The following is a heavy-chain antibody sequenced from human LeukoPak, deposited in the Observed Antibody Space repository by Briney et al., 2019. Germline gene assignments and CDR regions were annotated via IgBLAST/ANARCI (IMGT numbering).Heavy chain of an antibody. D-gene: IGHD3-10*01. CDR2: IYYSGST. J-gene: IGHJ6*02. CDR3: ASTYYYGPYGMDV. V-gene: IGHV4-59*08. CDR1: GGSISSYY. Sequence: SENLSLTCTVSGGSISSYYWSWIRQPPGKGLEWIGYIYYSGSTNYNPSLKSRVTISVDTSKNQFSLKLSSVTAADTAVYYCASTYYYGPYGMDVWGQGTTVTVSS.